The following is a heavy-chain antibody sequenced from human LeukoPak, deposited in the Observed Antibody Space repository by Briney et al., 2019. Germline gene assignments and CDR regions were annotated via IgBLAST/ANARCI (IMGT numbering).Heavy chain of an antibody. D-gene: IGHD5-18*01. Sequence: GGSLRLSCAASGFTFSSYSMNWVRQAQGKGLMWVSRINRDGSRTDYADSVKGRFTISRDDAKNTPYLQVNSLRAEDTAVYFCARGGSDTAMAHDYWGQGTLVTVSS. V-gene: IGHV3-74*01. J-gene: IGHJ4*02. CDR1: GFTFSSYS. CDR3: ARGGSDTAMAHDY. CDR2: INRDGSRT.